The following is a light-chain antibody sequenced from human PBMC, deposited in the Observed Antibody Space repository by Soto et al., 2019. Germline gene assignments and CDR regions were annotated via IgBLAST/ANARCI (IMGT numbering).Light chain of an antibody. V-gene: IGLV2-23*02. CDR2: EVT. CDR3: CSFADFTYV. CDR1: SSDIGSYGL. J-gene: IGLJ1*01. Sequence: QSALTQPASVSGSPGQSITISCTGTSSDIGSYGLVSWYQQHPGTAPKLIIYEVTKRPSGVSTRFSGSKSGNTASLTISGRQAVDEADYYCCSFADFTYVFGTGTKVTVL.